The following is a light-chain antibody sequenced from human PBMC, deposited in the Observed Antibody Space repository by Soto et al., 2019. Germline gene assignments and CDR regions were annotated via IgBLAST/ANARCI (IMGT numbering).Light chain of an antibody. V-gene: IGKV3-20*01. CDR3: QQYGSSLKWT. Sequence: EIVLTQSPGTLSLSPGERATLSCRASQSVSSSYLAWYQQKPGQAPRLLIYGASSRATGIPDRFSGSGSGTDFTLTISRLEPEGFAVYYCQQYGSSLKWTFGQGTKVAIK. CDR1: QSVSSSY. J-gene: IGKJ1*01. CDR2: GAS.